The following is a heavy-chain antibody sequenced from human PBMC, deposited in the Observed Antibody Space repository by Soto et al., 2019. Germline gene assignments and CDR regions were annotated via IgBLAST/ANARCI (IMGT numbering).Heavy chain of an antibody. Sequence: EVQLVESGGGLVQPGGSLRLSCAASGFTFSQYSMNWVRQAPGKGLEWVSYISSSTATLYYADSVKGRFTISRDNAKNSLFLQMTSLRAEDTAVYYCARDDSGWYLGYWGQGTLVSVSS. CDR1: GFTFSQYS. J-gene: IGHJ4*02. V-gene: IGHV3-48*01. CDR2: ISSSTATL. D-gene: IGHD6-19*01. CDR3: ARDDSGWYLGY.